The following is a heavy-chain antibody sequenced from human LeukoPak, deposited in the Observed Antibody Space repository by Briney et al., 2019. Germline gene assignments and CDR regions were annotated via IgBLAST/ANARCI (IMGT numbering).Heavy chain of an antibody. V-gene: IGHV1-18*01. J-gene: IGHJ4*02. CDR3: ARQVDTTMALPDY. CDR1: GYTFTTYG. D-gene: IGHD5-18*01. CDR2: ISTYNDNT. Sequence: ASVKVSCKTSGYTFTTYGMSWVRQAPGQRLEWMGWISTYNDNTNYAQRFRGRVTMTTDTSTSTVYMDLRSLRSDDTAIYYCARQVDTTMALPDYWSQGTLVTVSS.